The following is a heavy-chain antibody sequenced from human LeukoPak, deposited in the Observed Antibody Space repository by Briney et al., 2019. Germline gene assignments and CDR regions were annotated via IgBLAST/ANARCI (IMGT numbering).Heavy chain of an antibody. CDR3: ARDGPGVYGDYFDF. D-gene: IGHD4-17*01. CDR1: GFTFSSYS. J-gene: IGHJ4*02. CDR2: ISSSSSTI. Sequence: GGSLRPSCAASGFTFSSYSMSWVRQAPGKGLEWVSYISSSSSTIHYADSMKGRFTISRDNAKNSLYLQMNSLRDEDTAVYYCARDGPGVYGDYFDFWGQGTLVTVSS. V-gene: IGHV3-48*02.